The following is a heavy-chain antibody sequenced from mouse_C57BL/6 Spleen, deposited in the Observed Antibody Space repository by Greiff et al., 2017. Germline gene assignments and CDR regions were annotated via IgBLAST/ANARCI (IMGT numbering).Heavy chain of an antibody. CDR1: GFTFSSYA. J-gene: IGHJ1*03. V-gene: IGHV5-9-1*02. CDR3: TRVFATTVVPYFEV. CDR2: ISSGGDYI. Sequence: EVQVVESGEGLVKPGGSLKLSCAASGFTFSSYAMSWVRQTPEKRLEWVAYISSGGDYIYYADTVKGRFTISRDNARNTLYLQMSSLKSEDTAMYYCTRVFATTVVPYFEVWGTGTTVTVSS. D-gene: IGHD1-1*01.